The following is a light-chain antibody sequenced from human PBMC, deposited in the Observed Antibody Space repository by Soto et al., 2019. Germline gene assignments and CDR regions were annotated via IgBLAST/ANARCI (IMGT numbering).Light chain of an antibody. CDR2: GNN. CDR3: LSYDGSLSAKI. CDR1: SSNIGAGYD. Sequence: QSVLTQPPSVSGAPGQRVTVSCTGSSSNIGAGYDVHWYQQLPGTAPELLIYGNNNRPSGVPDRFSGSKSGTSASLAITGLQAEDEADYYCLSYDGSLSAKIFGGGTKLTVL. V-gene: IGLV1-40*01. J-gene: IGLJ2*01.